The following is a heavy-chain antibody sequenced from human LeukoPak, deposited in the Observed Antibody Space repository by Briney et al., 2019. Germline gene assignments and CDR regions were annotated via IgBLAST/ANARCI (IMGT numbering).Heavy chain of an antibody. Sequence: GVSLRLSCAASGFTVSSNYITWVRQPPGKGLEWVSVIYSDGSTSYPDSVKGRFTISRDNSKNTLYLQMGSLGPEDTAVYYCTILLTSWGQGTLVTVSP. V-gene: IGHV3-66*02. CDR1: GFTVSSNY. CDR2: IYSDGST. CDR3: TILLTS. D-gene: IGHD2-15*01. J-gene: IGHJ5*02.